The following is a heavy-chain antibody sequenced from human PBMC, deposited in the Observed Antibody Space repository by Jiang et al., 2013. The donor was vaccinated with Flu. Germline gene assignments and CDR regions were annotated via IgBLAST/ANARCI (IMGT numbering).Heavy chain of an antibody. D-gene: IGHD3-10*01. Sequence: VQLVESGGGVVQSGKSLRLSCVASGVTFGAYGMHWVRQAPGKGLEWVALIWYDGTDKYYADSVKGRFTVSRDNSKNTLYLEMNSLRVDDTAIYYCARDWGVRAVNYYFEY. CDR1: GVTFGAYG. CDR2: IWYDGTDK. CDR3: ARDWGVRAVNYYFEY. V-gene: IGHV3-33*01. J-gene: IGHJ4*01.